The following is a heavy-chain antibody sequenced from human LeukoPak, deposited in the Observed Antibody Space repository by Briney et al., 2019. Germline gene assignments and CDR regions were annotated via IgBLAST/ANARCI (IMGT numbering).Heavy chain of an antibody. CDR2: IDNDGSDT. V-gene: IGHV3-74*01. Sequence: GGSLRLSCAASGFTFTSHWMHWVRQAPGKGLVWVSRIDNDGSDTTYADSVRGRFTISRDNAKNTLYLQMDSLRAEDTAVYYCARWATYSYGYYYYYGMDVWGQGTTVTVSS. CDR3: ARWATYSYGYYYYYGMDV. CDR1: GFTFTSHW. D-gene: IGHD5-18*01. J-gene: IGHJ6*02.